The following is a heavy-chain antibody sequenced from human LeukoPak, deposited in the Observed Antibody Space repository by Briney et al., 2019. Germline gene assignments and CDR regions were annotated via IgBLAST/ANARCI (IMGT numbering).Heavy chain of an antibody. CDR1: GFTFDDYA. J-gene: IGHJ3*01. V-gene: IGHV3-9*01. Sequence: GGSLRLSCAASGFTFDDYAMHWVRQAPGKGLEWVSGVTWSGGIIAYADSVKGRFAIFRDNAKKSLYLEMNSLRAEDTALYYCVKDMRRSGHEPAYAFHFWGQGTTVTVSS. CDR3: VKDMRRSGHEPAYAFHF. CDR2: VTWSGGII. D-gene: IGHD5-12*01.